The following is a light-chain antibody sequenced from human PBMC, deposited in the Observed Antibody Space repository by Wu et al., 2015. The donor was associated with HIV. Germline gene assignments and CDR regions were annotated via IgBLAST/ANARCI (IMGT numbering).Light chain of an antibody. CDR3: QQHYSTSQLT. J-gene: IGKJ4*01. V-gene: IGKV1-NL1*01. CDR2: AAS. CDR1: QGISNS. Sequence: DIQMTQSPSSLSASVGDRVTITRRASQGISNSLAWYQQKPGKAPKLLLYAASTLESGVPSRFSGSGSGTDFTLTISGLQPEDFATYYCQQHYSTSQLTFGGGTKVEIK.